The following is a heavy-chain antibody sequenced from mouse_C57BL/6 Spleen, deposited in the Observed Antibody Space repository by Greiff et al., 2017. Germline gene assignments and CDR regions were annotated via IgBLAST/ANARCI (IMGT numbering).Heavy chain of an antibody. CDR3: ARPLYYGSSFRAMDY. V-gene: IGHV5-17*01. CDR2: ISSGSSTI. J-gene: IGHJ4*01. CDR1: GFTFSDYG. D-gene: IGHD1-1*01. Sequence: EVKLVESGGGLVKPGGSLKLSCAASGFTFSDYGMHWVRQAPEKGLEWVAYISSGSSTIYYADTVKGRFTISRDNAKNTLFLQMTSLRSEDTAMYYCARPLYYGSSFRAMDYWGQGTSVTVSS.